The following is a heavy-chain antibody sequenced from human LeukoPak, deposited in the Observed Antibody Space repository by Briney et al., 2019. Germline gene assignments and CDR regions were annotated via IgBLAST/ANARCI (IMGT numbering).Heavy chain of an antibody. V-gene: IGHV3-21*01. CDR1: GFTFSSYS. D-gene: IGHD7-27*01. J-gene: IGHJ4*02. Sequence: RTGGSLRLSCAASGFTFSSYSMNWVRQAPGKGLEWVSSISSRSSYIDYADSLKGRFTISRDNAKNSLYLQMNSLRAEDTAVYYCGRGHWGLDYWGQGALVTVSS. CDR3: GRGHWGLDY. CDR2: ISSRSSYI.